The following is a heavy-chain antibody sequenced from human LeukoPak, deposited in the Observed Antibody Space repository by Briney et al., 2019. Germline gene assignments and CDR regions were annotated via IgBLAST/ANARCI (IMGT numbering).Heavy chain of an antibody. Sequence: GESLKISCKASGYSFTTYWIVWVRQVPGKGLEWVGIIYPADSTAKYSPSFQGQVTISADKSISTAYLQWSSLKASDTAMYYCARNEERQQLVPGDYWGQGTLVTVSS. CDR2: IYPADSTA. CDR1: GYSFTTYW. CDR3: ARNEERQQLVPGDY. J-gene: IGHJ4*02. V-gene: IGHV5-51*01. D-gene: IGHD6-13*01.